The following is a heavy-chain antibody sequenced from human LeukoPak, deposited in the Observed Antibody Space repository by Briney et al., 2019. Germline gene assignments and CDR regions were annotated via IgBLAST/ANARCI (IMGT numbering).Heavy chain of an antibody. D-gene: IGHD3-16*01. J-gene: IGHJ4*02. CDR3: AKDRDDYVWGSYLGAFDI. CDR2: ISGGGTST. CDR1: GFTFSNFA. Sequence: PGGSLRLSCGASGFTFSNFAMSWVRQAPGKGLEWVSAISGGGTSTWYADSVKGRFTISRDNSKNTLYLQMNSLRSEDTAVFYCAKDRDDYVWGSYLGAFDIWGQGTLVTVSS. V-gene: IGHV3-23*01.